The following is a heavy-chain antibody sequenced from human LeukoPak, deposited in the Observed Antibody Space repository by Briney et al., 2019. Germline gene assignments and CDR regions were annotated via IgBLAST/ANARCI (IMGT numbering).Heavy chain of an antibody. V-gene: IGHV3-30*02. CDR2: VRYDGGSI. D-gene: IGHD6-25*01. CDR1: GFTFSSYG. CDR3: VKDHSSGLLG. Sequence: GGSLRLSCAASGFTFSSYGMHWVRQAPGKGLEWVAFVRYDGGSIYYVDSVKGRFIISRDNSKDTLYLQMNSLRIEGTAVYHCVKDHSSGLLGWGQGTLVTVSS. J-gene: IGHJ4*02.